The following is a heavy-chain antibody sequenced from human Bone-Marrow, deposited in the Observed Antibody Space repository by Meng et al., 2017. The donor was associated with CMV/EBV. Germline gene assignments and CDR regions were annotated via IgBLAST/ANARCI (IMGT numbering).Heavy chain of an antibody. Sequence: ASVKVSCKASGYTFTGYYMHWVRQAPGQGLEWMGWINPNSGGTNYAQKFQGRVTMTRDTSISTAYMELSRLRSDDTAVYYWARDYYDSSGYYNFDYWGQGTLVTVSS. D-gene: IGHD3-22*01. CDR3: ARDYYDSSGYYNFDY. V-gene: IGHV1-2*02. J-gene: IGHJ4*02. CDR2: INPNSGGT. CDR1: GYTFTGYY.